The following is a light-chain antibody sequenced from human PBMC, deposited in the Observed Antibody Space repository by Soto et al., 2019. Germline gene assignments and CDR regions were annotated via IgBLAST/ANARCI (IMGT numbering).Light chain of an antibody. CDR1: SSDVGSYNL. CDR2: EVS. Sequence: QSALTQPASVSGSPGQSITISCTGTSSDVGSYNLVSWYQQHPGKAPKLMIYEVSKRPSGVSICFSGSKSGNTASLTFFGFQAEDEADYSCCSYAGSSTIYVFGTGTKVTVL. J-gene: IGLJ1*01. CDR3: CSYAGSSTIYV. V-gene: IGLV2-23*02.